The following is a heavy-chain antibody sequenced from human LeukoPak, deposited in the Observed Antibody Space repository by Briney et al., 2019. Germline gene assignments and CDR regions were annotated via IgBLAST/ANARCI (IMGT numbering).Heavy chain of an antibody. Sequence: GGSLRVSCAASGFTFSNYAMSWVRQAPGKGLEWVSAIRGSGDGTYYADSVKGQFTISRDNSKNTLYLQMNSLRVEDTAIYYCAKSRSGWYVFDYWGQGTLVTVSS. CDR1: GFTFSNYA. CDR3: AKSRSGWYVFDY. D-gene: IGHD6-19*01. J-gene: IGHJ4*02. V-gene: IGHV3-23*01. CDR2: IRGSGDGT.